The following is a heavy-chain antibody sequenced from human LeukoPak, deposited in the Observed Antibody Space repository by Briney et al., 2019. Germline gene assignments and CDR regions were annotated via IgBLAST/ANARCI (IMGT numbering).Heavy chain of an antibody. Sequence: SETLSLTCAVSGGSISSGGYSWSWIRQPPGKGLEWIGSIYYSGSTYYNPSLKSRVTISVDTSKNQFSLKLSSVTAADTAVYYCARDMGLRYDPDPGRLGRGLNWFDPWGQGTLVTVSS. J-gene: IGHJ5*02. D-gene: IGHD3-16*01. CDR1: GGSISSGGYS. CDR2: IYYSGST. CDR3: ARDMGLRYDPDPGRLGRGLNWFDP. V-gene: IGHV4-39*07.